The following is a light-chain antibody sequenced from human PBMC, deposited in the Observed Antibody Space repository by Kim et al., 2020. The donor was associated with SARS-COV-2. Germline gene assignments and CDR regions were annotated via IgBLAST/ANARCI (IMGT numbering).Light chain of an antibody. Sequence: LGQTVRITCQGDSLRNYFASWYPQKPGHAPVLVIFSNSNRPSGIPDRFSGSSSGNTASLTITGAQAEDEADYYCSSRDTSTNHPVVCGGGTQLTVL. CDR1: SLRNYF. CDR2: SNS. V-gene: IGLV3-19*01. CDR3: SSRDTSTNHPVV. J-gene: IGLJ2*01.